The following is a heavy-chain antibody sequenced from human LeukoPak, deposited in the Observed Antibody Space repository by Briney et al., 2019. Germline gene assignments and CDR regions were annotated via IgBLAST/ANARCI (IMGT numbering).Heavy chain of an antibody. V-gene: IGHV3-48*04. J-gene: IGHJ4*02. Sequence: GGSLRLSCAASGFTFSSYSMNWVRQAPGKGLEWVSYISSTSRTIYYADSVKGRFTISRDNAKNSLYLQMNSLRAEDTAVYYCAREPGERSSGWPRFDYWGQGTLVTVSS. CDR3: AREPGERSSGWPRFDY. CDR1: GFTFSSYS. CDR2: ISSTSRTI. D-gene: IGHD6-19*01.